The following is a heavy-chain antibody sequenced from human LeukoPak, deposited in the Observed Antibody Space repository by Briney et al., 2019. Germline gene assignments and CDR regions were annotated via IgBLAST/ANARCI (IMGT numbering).Heavy chain of an antibody. D-gene: IGHD5-18*01. Sequence: PGGSLRLSCAASGFSFSNYAMHWVRQAPGKGLEWVAIISYDGSNKYYTDSVKGRFAISRDNAKNSLYLQMNSLRAEDTAVYYCARDRYSYGFIREYYYYGMDVWGQGTTVTVSS. CDR3: ARDRYSYGFIREYYYYGMDV. J-gene: IGHJ6*02. CDR2: ISYDGSNK. V-gene: IGHV3-30*09. CDR1: GFSFSNYA.